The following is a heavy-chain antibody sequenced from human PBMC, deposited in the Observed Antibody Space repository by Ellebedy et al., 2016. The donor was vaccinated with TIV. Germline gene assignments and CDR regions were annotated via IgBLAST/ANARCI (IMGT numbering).Heavy chain of an antibody. V-gene: IGHV3-7*03. D-gene: IGHD2-2*02. J-gene: IGHJ4*02. CDR1: GFSFNSRW. CDR2: IKQDGSDK. CDR3: VRGAGYIFDY. Sequence: GGSLRLXXAASGFSFNSRWMNWVRQAPGKGLEWVAIIKQDGSDKHYMDSVKGRFTISRDNAKNSLYLQMDSLRAEDTAVYYCVRGAGYIFDYWGQGTLVTVSS.